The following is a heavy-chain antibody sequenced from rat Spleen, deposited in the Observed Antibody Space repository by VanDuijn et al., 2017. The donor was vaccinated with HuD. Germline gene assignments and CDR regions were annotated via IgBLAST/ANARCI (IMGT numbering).Heavy chain of an antibody. J-gene: IGHJ3*01. D-gene: IGHD1-4*01. CDR1: GFTFSNYG. V-gene: IGHV5-19*01. CDR2: ISPTGGGT. Sequence: EVQLVESGGGLVQPGRSLKLSCAASGFTFSNYGMHWIRQAPTKGLEWVASISPTGGGTSYRDSVKGRFTISRDNAKNTLFLQMDSLRSEDTATYYCATAGTRISRFAQWGQGTLVTVSS. CDR3: ATAGTRISRFAQ.